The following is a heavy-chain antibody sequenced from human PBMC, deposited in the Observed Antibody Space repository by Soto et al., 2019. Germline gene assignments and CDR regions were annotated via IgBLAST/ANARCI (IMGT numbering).Heavy chain of an antibody. D-gene: IGHD3-9*01. V-gene: IGHV4-59*08. Sequence: PSETLSLTCTVSGKSGSTFNWSWIRQPPGKGLEWIGHAYYSGSTNYDPSLKSRVTISVDMSKNQVSLRLTSVTAADTAAYYCARHRVHYDILPGYSVWFDPWGQGTLVTVSS. CDR3: ARHRVHYDILPGYSVWFDP. J-gene: IGHJ5*02. CDR1: GKSGSTFN. CDR2: AYYSGST.